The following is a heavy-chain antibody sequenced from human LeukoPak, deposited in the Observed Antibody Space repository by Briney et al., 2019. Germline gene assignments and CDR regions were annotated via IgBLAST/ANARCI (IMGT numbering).Heavy chain of an antibody. CDR2: IRYVGSNK. V-gene: IGHV3-30*02. D-gene: IGHD3-22*01. CDR3: AKDQGGYYYNY. CDR1: GFTFSSYG. J-gene: IGHJ4*02. Sequence: PGGSLRLSCAASGFTFSSYGMHWVLQAPGKGLEWVAFIRYVGSNKYYADSVKGRFTISRDNSKNTLYLQMNSLRAEDTAVYYCAKDQGGYYYNYWGQGTLVTVSS.